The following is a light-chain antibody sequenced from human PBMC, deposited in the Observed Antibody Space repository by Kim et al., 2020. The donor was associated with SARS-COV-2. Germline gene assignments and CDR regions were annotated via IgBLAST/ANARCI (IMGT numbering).Light chain of an antibody. Sequence: DIHLTQSPSTLSASVGDRVTITCRASQSLGNWLAWYQQKPGKTPNLLIYDASSLESRVPSRFSGSGSATEFTLTISSLQPDDFATYYCQQYNDYPLTFGGGTKVDIK. CDR2: DAS. CDR3: QQYNDYPLT. CDR1: QSLGNW. J-gene: IGKJ4*01. V-gene: IGKV1-5*01.